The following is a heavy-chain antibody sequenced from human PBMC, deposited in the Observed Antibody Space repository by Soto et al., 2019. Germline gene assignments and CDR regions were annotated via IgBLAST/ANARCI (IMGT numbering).Heavy chain of an antibody. J-gene: IGHJ3*02. CDR2: IYPGDSDT. CDR3: AGMYDDSSGHGDAFDI. Sequence: EVQLVQSGAEVKKPGESLKISCKGSGYSFTSYWIGWVRQMPGKGLEWMGIIYPGDSDTRYSPSFQGQVTISAEKSISTAYMQCSSLKASDTAMYYCAGMYDDSSGHGDAFDIWGQGTIVTVTS. V-gene: IGHV5-51*03. CDR1: GYSFTSYW. D-gene: IGHD3-22*01.